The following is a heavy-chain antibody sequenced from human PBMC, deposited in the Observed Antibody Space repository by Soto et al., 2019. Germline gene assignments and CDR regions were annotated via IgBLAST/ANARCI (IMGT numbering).Heavy chain of an antibody. CDR2: ISAYNGNT. Sequence: SVKVSCTAFGYTFTSHGISWVRQAPGQGLEWMGWISAYNGNTNYAQKLQGRVTMTTDTSTSTAYMELRSLRSDDTAVYYCAREGAYSSSVPFDYWGQGTLVTVSS. D-gene: IGHD6-6*01. V-gene: IGHV1-18*01. CDR1: GYTFTSHG. CDR3: AREGAYSSSVPFDY. J-gene: IGHJ4*02.